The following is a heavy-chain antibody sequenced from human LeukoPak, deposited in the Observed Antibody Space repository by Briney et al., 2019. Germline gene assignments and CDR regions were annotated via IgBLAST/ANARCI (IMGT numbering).Heavy chain of an antibody. J-gene: IGHJ4*02. D-gene: IGHD4-17*01. Sequence: SETLSLTCAVYGGSFSGYYWSWIRQPPGKGLEWIGSISYSGTTYYSPSLKGRVTVSGDTSKTQFSLGLTSVTAADTAIYYCASLLLQDGDAHWGQGILVTVSS. CDR3: ASLLLQDGDAH. CDR2: ISYSGTT. CDR1: GGSFSGYY. V-gene: IGHV4-34*01.